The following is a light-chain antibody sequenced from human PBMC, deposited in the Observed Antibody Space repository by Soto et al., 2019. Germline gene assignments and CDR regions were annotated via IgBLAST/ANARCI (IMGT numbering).Light chain of an antibody. CDR3: QQSYSAAPT. V-gene: IGKV1-39*01. CDR2: SAS. Sequence: DIQMTQSPSSLSASVGDRVTITCRASQTISSFLNWYQQKPGKAPKLLIYSASSLPSGVPARFSGSGSETDFTLNISSLQPEDFATYYCQQSYSAAPTFGRGTRVQVK. CDR1: QTISSF. J-gene: IGKJ5*01.